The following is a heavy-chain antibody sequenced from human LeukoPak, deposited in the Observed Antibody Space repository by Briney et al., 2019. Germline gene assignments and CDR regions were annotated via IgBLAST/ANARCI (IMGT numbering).Heavy chain of an antibody. D-gene: IGHD5-18*01. Sequence: ASVKVSCKASGYTFTSYGISWVRQAPGQGLEWMGWTSAYNGNTNYAQKLQGRVTMTTDTSTSTAYVELRSLRSDDTAVYYCARDLDSYGPPRHWGQGTLVTVSS. CDR3: ARDLDSYGPPRH. J-gene: IGHJ4*02. V-gene: IGHV1-18*01. CDR1: GYTFTSYG. CDR2: TSAYNGNT.